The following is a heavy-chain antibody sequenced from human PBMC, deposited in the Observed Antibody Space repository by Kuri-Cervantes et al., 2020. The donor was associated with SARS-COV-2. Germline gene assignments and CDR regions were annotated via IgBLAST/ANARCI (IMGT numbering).Heavy chain of an antibody. D-gene: IGHD4-17*01. CDR2: ISYDGSNK. CDR3: ARAHYGDYVAYIY. Sequence: GESLKISCAASGFTFSSYAMHWVRQAPGKGLEWVAVISYDGSNKYYADSVKGRFTISRDNSKNTLYLQMNSLRAEDTAVYYCARAHYGDYVAYIYWGQGTLVTVSS. CDR1: GFTFSSYA. V-gene: IGHV3-30-3*01. J-gene: IGHJ4*02.